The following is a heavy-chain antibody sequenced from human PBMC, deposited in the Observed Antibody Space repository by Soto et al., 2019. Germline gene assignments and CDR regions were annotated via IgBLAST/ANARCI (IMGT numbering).Heavy chain of an antibody. CDR3: ARDHIVVVPAAIRAYYYYGMDV. CDR1: GYSFTSYW. Sequence: GSLKISCKGSGYSFTSYWISWVRQMPGNGLEWMGRIDPSDSYTNYSPSFQGHVTISADKSISTAYLQWSSLKASDTAMYYCARDHIVVVPAAIRAYYYYGMDVWGQGTTVTGSS. V-gene: IGHV5-10-1*01. CDR2: IDPSDSYT. D-gene: IGHD2-2*02. J-gene: IGHJ6*02.